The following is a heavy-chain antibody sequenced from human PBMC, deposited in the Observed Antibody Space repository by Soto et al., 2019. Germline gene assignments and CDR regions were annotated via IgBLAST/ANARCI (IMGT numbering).Heavy chain of an antibody. Sequence: GGSLRLSCAASGFRFSDHYMTWIRQAPGKGLEWVSKISRGGTIMYYADSVKGRFTVSRDNAKNSLYLQINSLRAEDTAVYYCAPDPLYAAFDIWGQGTMVTVSS. V-gene: IGHV3-11*04. CDR2: ISRGGTIM. J-gene: IGHJ3*02. D-gene: IGHD3-16*01. CDR1: GFRFSDHY. CDR3: APDPLYAAFDI.